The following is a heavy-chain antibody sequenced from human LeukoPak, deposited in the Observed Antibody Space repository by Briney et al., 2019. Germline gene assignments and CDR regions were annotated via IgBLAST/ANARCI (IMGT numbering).Heavy chain of an antibody. V-gene: IGHV4-59*08. CDR2: IYYSGST. CDR3: ARQRGSYSIDY. J-gene: IGHJ4*02. Sequence: PSETLSLTCTVSGGSISSYYWSWIRQPPGKGLEWIGYIYYSGSTNYNPSLKSRVTISVDTSKNQFSLKLSSVTAADTAVYYCARQRGSYSIDYWGQGTLVTVSP. CDR1: GGSISSYY. D-gene: IGHD1-26*01.